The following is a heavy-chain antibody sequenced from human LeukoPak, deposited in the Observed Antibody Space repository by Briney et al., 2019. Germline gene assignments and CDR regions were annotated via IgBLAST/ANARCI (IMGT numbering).Heavy chain of an antibody. CDR2: VNSAASST. CDR1: GFTFSSYW. J-gene: IGHJ4*02. Sequence: PGGSLRLSCAASGFTFSSYWMHWVRQAPGKGLVWVSRVNSAASSTSYADSVRGRFTISRDNAKNTVYLQMNSLRAEDTAVYYCARGSDGDPSPFDYWGQGTLVTVSS. D-gene: IGHD4-17*01. CDR3: ARGSDGDPSPFDY. V-gene: IGHV3-74*01.